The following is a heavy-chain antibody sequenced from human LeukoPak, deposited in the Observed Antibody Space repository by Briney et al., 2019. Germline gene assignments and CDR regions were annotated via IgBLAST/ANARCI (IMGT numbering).Heavy chain of an antibody. Sequence: AGSLRLSCAASGFTFSSYSMNWVRQAPGKGLEWVSFICSSSSYIYYADSVKGRFTISRDNAKNSLYLQMNSLRAEDTAVYYCAREDGYDGIAVAGTGVVGDYWGQGTLVTVSS. CDR3: AREDGYDGIAVAGTGVVGDY. CDR1: GFTFSSYS. D-gene: IGHD6-19*01. CDR2: ICSSSSYI. V-gene: IGHV3-21*01. J-gene: IGHJ4*02.